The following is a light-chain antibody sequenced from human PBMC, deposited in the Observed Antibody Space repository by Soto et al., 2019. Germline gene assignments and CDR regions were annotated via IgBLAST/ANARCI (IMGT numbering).Light chain of an antibody. CDR3: QQYNDWPPWT. CDR1: QSVKNN. Sequence: EIVMTQSPATLSVSPGERATLSCRASQSVKNNLAWYQQKPGQAPRLLIYDASIRATGIPARFSSSGSGTEFTLTISSLQSEDFAVYYCQQYNDWPPWTFAQGTQVEIK. V-gene: IGKV3-15*01. CDR2: DAS. J-gene: IGKJ1*01.